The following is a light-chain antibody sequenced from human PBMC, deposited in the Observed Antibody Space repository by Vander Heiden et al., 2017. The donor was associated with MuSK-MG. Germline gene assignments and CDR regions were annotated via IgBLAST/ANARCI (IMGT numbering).Light chain of an antibody. Sequence: EIVMTQSPATLSVSPGARATLSCRASQSVSSNLAWYQHKPGQAPRLLIYGASTRATGIPARLTGTGSGTEFTLTISSLQSEDFAVYYCHQYNNWPLTFGGGTKVEIK. V-gene: IGKV3-15*01. J-gene: IGKJ4*01. CDR3: HQYNNWPLT. CDR2: GAS. CDR1: QSVSSN.